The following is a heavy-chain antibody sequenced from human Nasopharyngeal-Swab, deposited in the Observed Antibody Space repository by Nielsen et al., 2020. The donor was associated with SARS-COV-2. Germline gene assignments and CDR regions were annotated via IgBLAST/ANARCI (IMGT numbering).Heavy chain of an antibody. J-gene: IGHJ6*03. D-gene: IGHD5-24*01. CDR3: ARGDGYNHYYYYYMDV. V-gene: IGHV1-69*13. CDR1: GGTFSSYA. Sequence: SVKVSCKASGGTFSSYAISWVRQAPGQGLEWMGGIIRIFGTANYAQKFQGRVTITADESTSTAYMELSSLRSEDTAVYYCARGDGYNHYYYYYMDVWGKGTTVTVSS. CDR2: IIRIFGTA.